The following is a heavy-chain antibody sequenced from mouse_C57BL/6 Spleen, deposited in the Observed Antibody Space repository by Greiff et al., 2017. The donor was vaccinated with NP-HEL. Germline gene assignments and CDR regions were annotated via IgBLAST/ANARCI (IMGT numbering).Heavy chain of an antibody. CDR3: AREVGRSSYFDY. J-gene: IGHJ2*01. CDR2: IYPGDGDT. D-gene: IGHD4-1*01. Sequence: QVQLQQSGAELVKPGASVKISCKASGYAFSSYWMNWVKQRPGKGLEWIGQIYPGDGDTNYNGKFKGKATLTADKSSSTAYMQLSSLTSEDSAVYSCAREVGRSSYFDYWGQGTTLTVSS. V-gene: IGHV1-80*01. CDR1: GYAFSSYW.